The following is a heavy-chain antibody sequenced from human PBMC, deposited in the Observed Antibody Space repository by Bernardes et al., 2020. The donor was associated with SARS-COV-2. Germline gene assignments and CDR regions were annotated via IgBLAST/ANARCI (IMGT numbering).Heavy chain of an antibody. Sequence: SVKVSCKASGGTFSSYTVIWVRQAPGQGLEWMGRIIPSLDISNYAQKFQGRVTITADKSTNTVYMELSSLRSEDAAIYYCARDSPLRTVPQYQLLDQYTYDMDVWGQGTTVTVSS. CDR2: IIPSLDIS. D-gene: IGHD2-2*02. CDR3: ARDSPLRTVPQYQLLDQYTYDMDV. J-gene: IGHJ6*02. V-gene: IGHV1-69*04. CDR1: GGTFSSYT.